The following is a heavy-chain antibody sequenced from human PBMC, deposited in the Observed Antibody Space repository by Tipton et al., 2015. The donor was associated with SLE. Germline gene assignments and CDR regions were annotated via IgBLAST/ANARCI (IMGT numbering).Heavy chain of an antibody. J-gene: IGHJ3*02. Sequence: LRLSCTVSGGSISSYYWSWIRQPPGKGLEWIGYIYYSGSTNYNPPLKSRVTISVDTSKHQFSLKLSSVTAADTAVYYCARGQLVNAFDIWGQGTMVTVSS. CDR1: GGSISSYY. CDR2: IYYSGST. D-gene: IGHD6-13*01. CDR3: ARGQLVNAFDI. V-gene: IGHV4-59*01.